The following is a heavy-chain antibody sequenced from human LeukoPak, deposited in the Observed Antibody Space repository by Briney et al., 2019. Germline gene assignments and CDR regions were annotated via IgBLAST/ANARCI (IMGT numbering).Heavy chain of an antibody. CDR1: GLPIADFA. J-gene: IGHJ4*02. Sequence: GGSLRLSCVASGLPIADFAMHWVRQAPGKGLEWVSLISGDGVSTFYADSVRGRFSISRDNSKNSLSLEMNSLRTEDTAMYYCARESGKFDYWGQGTLVAVSS. V-gene: IGHV3-43*02. CDR2: ISGDGVST. CDR3: ARESGKFDY.